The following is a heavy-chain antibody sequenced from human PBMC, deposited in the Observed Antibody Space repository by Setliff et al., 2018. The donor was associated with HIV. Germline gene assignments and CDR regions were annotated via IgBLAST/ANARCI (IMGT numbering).Heavy chain of an antibody. CDR3: ARSGGDCSGISCYSLWFDP. CDR1: GFTFNNAW. D-gene: IGHD2-15*01. Sequence: GGSLRLSCVASGFTFNNAWMNWVRQAPGKGLEWLGRIKKSSDGGKTDDASPVKGRFTISRDDSKNTLYLQMNSLKTEDTGVYYCARSGGDCSGISCYSLWFDPWGHGTLVTVSS. V-gene: IGHV3-15*01. J-gene: IGHJ5*02. CDR2: IKKSSDGGKT.